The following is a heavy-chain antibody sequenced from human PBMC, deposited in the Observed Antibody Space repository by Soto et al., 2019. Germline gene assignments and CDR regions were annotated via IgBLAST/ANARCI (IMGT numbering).Heavy chain of an antibody. D-gene: IGHD6-13*01. CDR1: GGSISSSNW. V-gene: IGHV4-4*02. Sequence: PSETVSLTCAVSGGSISSSNWWSWVRQPPGKGLEWIGEIYHSGSTNYNPSLKSRVTISVDKSKNQFSLKLSSVTAADTAVYYCARAASSSSWSKHFDYWGQGTLVTVSS. J-gene: IGHJ4*02. CDR2: IYHSGST. CDR3: ARAASSSSWSKHFDY.